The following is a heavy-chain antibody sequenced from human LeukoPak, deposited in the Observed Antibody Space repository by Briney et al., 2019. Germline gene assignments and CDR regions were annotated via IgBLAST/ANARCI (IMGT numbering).Heavy chain of an antibody. Sequence: PSETLSLTCAVYGGSFSGYYWSWIRQPPGKGLEWIGEINHSGSTNYNPSLKSRVTISVDTSKNQFSLKLSSVTAADTAVYYCARERGRGGINWFDPWGQGTLVTVSS. CDR1: GGSFSGYY. V-gene: IGHV4-34*01. CDR3: ARERGRGGINWFDP. J-gene: IGHJ5*02. CDR2: INHSGST. D-gene: IGHD3-16*01.